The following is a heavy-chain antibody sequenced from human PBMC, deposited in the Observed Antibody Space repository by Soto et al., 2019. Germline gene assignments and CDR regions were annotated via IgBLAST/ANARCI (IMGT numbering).Heavy chain of an antibody. J-gene: IGHJ5*02. CDR2: IIPIFGTT. CDR3: ARARRDSGYYTNWLDT. Sequence: ASVKVSCKASGGTFGSDAITWVRQAPGQGLEWVGRIIPIFGTTNYAQNLQGRVTISADKSTLTSYMELHSLTSDDTALYYCARARRDSGYYTNWLDTWGQGTQVTVSS. D-gene: IGHD3-22*01. CDR1: GGTFGSDA. V-gene: IGHV1-69*06.